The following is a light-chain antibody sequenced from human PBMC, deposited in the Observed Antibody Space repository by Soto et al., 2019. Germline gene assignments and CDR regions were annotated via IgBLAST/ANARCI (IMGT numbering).Light chain of an antibody. J-gene: IGKJ1*01. CDR2: AAS. CDR3: QQYYTYPRT. V-gene: IGKV1-8*01. CDR1: QTISSY. Sequence: AIRMTQSPSSFSASTGDRVTITCRASQTISSYLAWYQQKPGKAPKLLMFAASTLQSGVPSRFSGSGSGTDFTLTISCLQSEDFATYYCQQYYTYPRTFGQGTKVEIK.